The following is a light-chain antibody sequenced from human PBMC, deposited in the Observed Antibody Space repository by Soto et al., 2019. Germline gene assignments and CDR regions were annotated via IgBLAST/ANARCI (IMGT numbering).Light chain of an antibody. CDR2: DAS. CDR1: QSISSW. J-gene: IGKJ1*01. Sequence: QMTESPTTRSASVGDRFTITCRASQSISSWLAWYQQKPGKAPKLLIYDASSLESGVPSRFSGSGSGTEFTLTICSLQPDDFATYYCQQYNSYPWTFAQGTKV. V-gene: IGKV1-5*01. CDR3: QQYNSYPWT.